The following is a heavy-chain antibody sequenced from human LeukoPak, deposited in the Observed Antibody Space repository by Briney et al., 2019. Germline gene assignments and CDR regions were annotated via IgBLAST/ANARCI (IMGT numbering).Heavy chain of an antibody. J-gene: IGHJ4*02. CDR3: ARRGYSSSGGYFDY. Sequence: SETLSLTCTVSGGSIGTYYWSWIRQPPGKGLEWIGYIYYSGSTNYNPSLKSRVTISVDTSKNQFSLKLNSVTAADTAVYYCARRGYSSSGGYFDYWGQGTLVTVSS. D-gene: IGHD6-13*01. CDR1: GGSIGTYY. CDR2: IYYSGST. V-gene: IGHV4-59*08.